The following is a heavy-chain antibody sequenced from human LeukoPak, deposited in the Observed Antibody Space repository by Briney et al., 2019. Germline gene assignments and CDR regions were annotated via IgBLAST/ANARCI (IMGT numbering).Heavy chain of an antibody. Sequence: SVKVSCKASGGTFSSYAISWVRQAPGQGLEWMGRIIPILGITNYAQKFQGRVTITADKSTSTAYMELSSLRSEDTAVYYCASSGPYYDSSGYKYWGQGTLVTVSS. J-gene: IGHJ4*02. V-gene: IGHV1-69*04. CDR1: GGTFSSYA. CDR3: ASSGPYYDSSGYKY. D-gene: IGHD3-22*01. CDR2: IIPILGIT.